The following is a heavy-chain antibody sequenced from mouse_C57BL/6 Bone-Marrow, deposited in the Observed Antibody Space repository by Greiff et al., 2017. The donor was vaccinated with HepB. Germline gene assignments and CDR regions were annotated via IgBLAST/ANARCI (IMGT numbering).Heavy chain of an antibody. J-gene: IGHJ2*01. CDR3: ARKIGTTVVAAYYFDY. V-gene: IGHV1-81*01. CDR2: IYPRSGNT. Sequence: QVQLQQSGAELARPGASVKLSCKASGYTFTSYGISWVKQRTGQGLEWIGEIYPRSGNTYYNEKFKGKATLTADKSSSTAYMELRSLTSEDSAVYFCARKIGTTVVAAYYFDYWGQGTTLTVSS. D-gene: IGHD1-1*01. CDR1: GYTFTSYG.